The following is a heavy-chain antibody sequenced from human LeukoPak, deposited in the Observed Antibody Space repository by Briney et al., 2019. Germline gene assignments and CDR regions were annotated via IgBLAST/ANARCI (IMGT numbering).Heavy chain of an antibody. CDR3: ARSQRSSWQFLWWFDP. Sequence: SETLSLTCTVSSDSLSSYYWSWIRQPAGKGLEWIGRIYRSGSTSYNPSLKSRVTISVDTSKYQFSLKLSSVTAADTAVYYCARSQRSSWQFLWWFDPWGQGTLVTVSS. D-gene: IGHD6-13*01. V-gene: IGHV4-4*07. J-gene: IGHJ5*02. CDR1: SDSLSSYY. CDR2: IYRSGST.